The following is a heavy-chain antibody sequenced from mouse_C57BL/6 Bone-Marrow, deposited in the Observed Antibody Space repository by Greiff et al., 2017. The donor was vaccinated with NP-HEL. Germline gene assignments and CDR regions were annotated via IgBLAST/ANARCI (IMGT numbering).Heavy chain of an antibody. Sequence: EVQVVESGGGLVKPGGSLKLSCAASGFTFSSYAMSWVRQTPEKRLEWVATISDGGSYTYYPDNVKGRFTISRDNAKNNLYLQMSHLKSEDTAMYYCASINYYGSSDYWGQGTTLTVSS. CDR1: GFTFSSYA. CDR3: ASINYYGSSDY. CDR2: ISDGGSYT. V-gene: IGHV5-4*01. J-gene: IGHJ2*01. D-gene: IGHD1-1*01.